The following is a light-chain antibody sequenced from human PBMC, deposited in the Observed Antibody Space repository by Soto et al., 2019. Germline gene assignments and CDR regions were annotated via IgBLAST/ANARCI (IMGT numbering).Light chain of an antibody. J-gene: IGKJ3*01. Sequence: ETVMTQSPASLSVSPGESATLSCRISQSVATSLAWYQQKPGQAPRLLIYAASTRATGVPTRFSGSGSGAEFTLIISSLQSEDFAVYYCQQYNHWPFAFGPGTKVDIK. CDR3: QQYNHWPFA. V-gene: IGKV3-15*01. CDR1: QSVATS. CDR2: AAS.